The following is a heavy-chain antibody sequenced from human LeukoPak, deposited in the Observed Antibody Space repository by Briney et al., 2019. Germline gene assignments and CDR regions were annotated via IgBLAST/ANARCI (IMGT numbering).Heavy chain of an antibody. V-gene: IGHV3-7*01. Sequence: GGSLRLSCEVSEFTFSNSWMSWVRQAPGKGLEWVANIKQDGGEKYYVDSVKGRFTISRDNAKNSLYLQMNSLRAEDTAVYYCARSARYSGYDRPWDYWGQGTLVTVSS. CDR3: ARSARYSGYDRPWDY. J-gene: IGHJ4*02. CDR2: IKQDGGEK. D-gene: IGHD5-12*01. CDR1: EFTFSNSW.